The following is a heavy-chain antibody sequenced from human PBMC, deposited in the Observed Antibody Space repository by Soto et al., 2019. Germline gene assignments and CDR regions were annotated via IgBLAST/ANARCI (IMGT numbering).Heavy chain of an antibody. Sequence: GGSLRLSCAASGFTFSSYGMHWVRQAPGKGLEWVAVIWYDGSNKYYADSVKGRFTISRDNSKNTLYLQMNSLRAEDTAVYYCARERYYDSSGSLGMDVWGQGTTVTVSS. D-gene: IGHD3-22*01. CDR2: IWYDGSNK. J-gene: IGHJ6*02. CDR3: ARERYYDSSGSLGMDV. CDR1: GFTFSSYG. V-gene: IGHV3-33*01.